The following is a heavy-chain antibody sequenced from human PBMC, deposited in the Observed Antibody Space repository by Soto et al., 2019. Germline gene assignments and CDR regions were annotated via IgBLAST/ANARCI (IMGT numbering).Heavy chain of an antibody. CDR1: GGSISSGGYS. D-gene: IGHD3-3*01. Sequence: SETLSLTCAVSGGSISSGGYSWSWIRQPPGKGVEWIGYIYHSGSTYYNPSLNSRVTISVDRSKNQFSLKLSSVTAADTAVYYCTIRYYDFWSAFFQPQFDYWGQGTLVTVSS. CDR2: IYHSGST. CDR3: TIRYYDFWSAFFQPQFDY. J-gene: IGHJ4*02. V-gene: IGHV4-30-2*01.